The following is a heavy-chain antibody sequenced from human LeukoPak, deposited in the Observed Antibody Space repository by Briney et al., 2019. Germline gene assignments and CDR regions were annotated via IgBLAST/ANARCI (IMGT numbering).Heavy chain of an antibody. Sequence: GGSPRLSCAASGFTFSSYAMNWVRQAPGQGLEWVSSIGRGTSNIYYADSVKGRFTISRDNAKNSLYLQMNSLRAEDTALYYCAKDTTSGSGSYFDYFDYWGQGTLVTVSS. CDR1: GFTFSSYA. CDR3: AKDTTSGSGSYFDYFDY. D-gene: IGHD3-10*01. J-gene: IGHJ4*02. V-gene: IGHV3-21*04. CDR2: IGRGTSNI.